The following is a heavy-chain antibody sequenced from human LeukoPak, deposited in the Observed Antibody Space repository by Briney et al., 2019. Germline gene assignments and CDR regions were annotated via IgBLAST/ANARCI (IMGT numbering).Heavy chain of an antibody. CDR3: ARDPRSKGGDWGDFDY. CDR1: GFTFAGYA. Sequence: GGSLRLSCAASGFTFAGYAMSWVRQAPGKGLEWVANIKEDGSEKYYVDSVKGRFTISRDIAKNSLYLQMNSLRAEDTAVYYCARDPRSKGGDWGDFDYWGQGTLVTVSS. J-gene: IGHJ4*02. V-gene: IGHV3-7*01. D-gene: IGHD2-21*02. CDR2: IKEDGSEK.